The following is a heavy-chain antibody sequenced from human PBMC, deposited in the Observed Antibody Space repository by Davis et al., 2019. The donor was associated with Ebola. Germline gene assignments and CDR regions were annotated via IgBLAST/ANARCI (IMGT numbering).Heavy chain of an antibody. Sequence: ASVPVSCQASGYTLTGYYLHWVRQAPEQGLEWMGWINPDSGGTNYAQNLQGRVIMTTGTSTNTVYMERRSLRSDDTAVYYCAREVGRGLSYFDYWGQGTLVTVSS. CDR1: GYTLTGYY. D-gene: IGHD1-26*01. V-gene: IGHV1-2*02. J-gene: IGHJ4*02. CDR2: INPDSGGT. CDR3: AREVGRGLSYFDY.